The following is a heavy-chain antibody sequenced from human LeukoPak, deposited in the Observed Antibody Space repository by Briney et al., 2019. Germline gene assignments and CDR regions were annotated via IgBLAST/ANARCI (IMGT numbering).Heavy chain of an antibody. V-gene: IGHV1-2*02. J-gene: IGHJ4*02. CDR3: ARYSSSSSIVLDY. CDR2: INPNSGGT. Sequence: ASVKVSCKASGYTFTGYYMHWVRQAPGQGLEWMGWINPNSGGTNYAQKFQGRVTMTRDTSISTAYMELSRLRSDDTAVYYCARYSSSSSIVLDYWGQGTLVTVSS. CDR1: GYTFTGYY. D-gene: IGHD6-6*01.